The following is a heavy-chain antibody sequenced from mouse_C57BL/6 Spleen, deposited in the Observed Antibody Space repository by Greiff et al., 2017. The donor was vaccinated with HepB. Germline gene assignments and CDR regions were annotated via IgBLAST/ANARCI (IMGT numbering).Heavy chain of an antibody. Sequence: EVQRVESGPGLVKPSQSLSLTCSVTGYSITSGYYWNWIRQFPGNKLEWMGYISYDGSNNYNPSLKNRISITRDTSKNQFFLKLNSVTTEDTATYYCARDNYDGPYYYAMDYWGQGTSVTVSS. V-gene: IGHV3-6*01. J-gene: IGHJ4*01. CDR3: ARDNYDGPYYYAMDY. D-gene: IGHD2-4*01. CDR2: ISYDGSN. CDR1: GYSITSGYY.